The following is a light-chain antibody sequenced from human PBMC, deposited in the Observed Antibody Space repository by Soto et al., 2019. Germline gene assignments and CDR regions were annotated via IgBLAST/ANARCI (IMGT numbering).Light chain of an antibody. J-gene: IGLJ3*02. CDR2: EVT. CDR3: SSYTCSSSWL. V-gene: IGLV2-14*01. CDR1: SSDVGAYNY. Sequence: QSALTQPAYVSGSPGQSITISCTGTSSDVGAYNYVSWYQQHSGKAPKLIIYEVTNRPSGVSNRFSASKSGNTASLTIFGLQAEDEADYYCSSYTCSSSWLFGGGTKLTVL.